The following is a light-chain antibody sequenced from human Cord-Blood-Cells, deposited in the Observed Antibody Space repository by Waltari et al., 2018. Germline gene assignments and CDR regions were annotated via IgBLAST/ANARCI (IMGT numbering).Light chain of an antibody. CDR1: QSVSSN. Sequence: EIVMTQSPATLSVSPGERATLSCRASQSVSSNLAWYQQKPGQPPRLLIYGASTRATGIPARFSGSGSATEFTRTISSLQSEDFAIYYCQQYNNWPPWTFGQGTKVEIK. J-gene: IGKJ1*01. V-gene: IGKV3-15*01. CDR2: GAS. CDR3: QQYNNWPPWT.